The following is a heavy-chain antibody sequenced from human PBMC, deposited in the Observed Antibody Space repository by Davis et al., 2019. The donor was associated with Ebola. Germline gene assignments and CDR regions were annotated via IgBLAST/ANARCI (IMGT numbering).Heavy chain of an antibody. CDR2: IIPFLDIS. V-gene: IGHV1-69*13. CDR3: AREGDYGGPLVLLDGMDV. D-gene: IGHD4-23*01. CDR1: GGSFTSYT. J-gene: IGHJ6*04. Sequence: SVKVSCKASGGSFTSYTFSWVRQAPGQGLEWMGRIIPFLDISNYAQKFQGRVTITADESTSTAYMELSSLRSEDTAVYYCAREGDYGGPLVLLDGMDVWGKGTTVTVSS.